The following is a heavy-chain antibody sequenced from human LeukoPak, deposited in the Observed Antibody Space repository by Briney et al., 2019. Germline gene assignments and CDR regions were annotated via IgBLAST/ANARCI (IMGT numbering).Heavy chain of an antibody. D-gene: IGHD2-21*02. CDR2: ISGSGGST. V-gene: IGHV3-23*01. CDR1: GFTFSSYA. J-gene: IGHJ4*02. Sequence: AGGSLRLSCAASGFTFSSYAMSWVRQAPGKGLEWVSAISGSGGSTYYADSVKGRFTISRDNAKNSLYLQMNSLRAEDTAVYYCARVCGGDCYSFGYYFDYWGQGTLVTVSS. CDR3: ARVCGGDCYSFGYYFDY.